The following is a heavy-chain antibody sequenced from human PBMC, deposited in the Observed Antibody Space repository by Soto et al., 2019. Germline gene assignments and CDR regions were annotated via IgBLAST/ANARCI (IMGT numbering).Heavy chain of an antibody. Sequence: LRLSCAASGFTFSSYGMHWVRQAPGKGLEWVAVISYDGSNKYYADSVKGRFTISRDNSKNTLYLQMNSLRAEDTAVYYCAKDLGTVGADQHWGQGTLVTVSS. V-gene: IGHV3-30*18. CDR1: GFTFSSYG. CDR2: ISYDGSNK. J-gene: IGHJ1*01. D-gene: IGHD1-26*01. CDR3: AKDLGTVGADQH.